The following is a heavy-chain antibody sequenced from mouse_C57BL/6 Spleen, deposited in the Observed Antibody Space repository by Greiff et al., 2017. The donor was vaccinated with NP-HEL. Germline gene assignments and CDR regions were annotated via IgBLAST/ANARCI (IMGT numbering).Heavy chain of an antibody. V-gene: IGHV1-15*01. D-gene: IGHD4-1*01. Sequence: VKLMESGAELVRPGASVTLSCKASGYTFTDYEMHWVKQTPVHGLEWIGAIDPETGGTAYNQKFKGKAILTADKSSSTAYMELRSLTSEDSAVYYCTLNWAPYYFDYWGQGTTLTVSS. CDR1: GYTFTDYE. CDR2: IDPETGGT. CDR3: TLNWAPYYFDY. J-gene: IGHJ2*01.